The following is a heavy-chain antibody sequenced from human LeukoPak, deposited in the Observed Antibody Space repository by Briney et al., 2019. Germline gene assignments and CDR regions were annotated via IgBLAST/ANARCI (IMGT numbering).Heavy chain of an antibody. CDR1: GGSIRSYY. CDR2: IYYCGST. D-gene: IGHD3-22*01. V-gene: IGHV4-59*01. Sequence: SETLSLXCTVSGGSIRSYYWRWIRQPPGRGLEGVGYIYYCGSTNYNPSLNSRVTISVDTSKNQFSLKLSSVTAADTAVYYCASSDSSGYYDYWGQGTLVTVSS. CDR3: ASSDSSGYYDY. J-gene: IGHJ4*02.